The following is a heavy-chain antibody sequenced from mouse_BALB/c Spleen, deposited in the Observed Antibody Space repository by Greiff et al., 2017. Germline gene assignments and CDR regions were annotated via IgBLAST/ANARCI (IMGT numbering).Heavy chain of an antibody. V-gene: IGHV1S81*02. D-gene: IGHD1-1*01. CDR2: INPSNGRT. J-gene: IGHJ3*01. Sequence: VKQRPGQGLEWIGEINPSNGRTNYNEKFKSKATLTVDKSSSTAYMQLSSLTSEDSAVYYCARNYYGQGAWFAYWGQGTLVTVSA. CDR3: ARNYYGQGAWFAY.